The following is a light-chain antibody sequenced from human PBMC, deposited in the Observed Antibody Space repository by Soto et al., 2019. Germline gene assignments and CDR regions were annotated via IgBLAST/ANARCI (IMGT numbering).Light chain of an antibody. V-gene: IGKV1-5*03. Sequence: DIQMTQSPSTLSASVGDRVTITCRASQSLSSWLAWYQQKPGKAPNLLIYKASSLESEVPSRFSGSGSGTEFTLTISSLQPDDFATYYCQQYNSFPYTFGQGTKLEIK. CDR1: QSLSSW. J-gene: IGKJ2*01. CDR3: QQYNSFPYT. CDR2: KAS.